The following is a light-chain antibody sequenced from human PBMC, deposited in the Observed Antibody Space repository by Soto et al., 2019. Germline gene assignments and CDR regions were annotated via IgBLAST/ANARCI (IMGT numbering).Light chain of an antibody. V-gene: IGLV2-14*01. J-gene: IGLJ2*01. Sequence: QSVLTQPASVSGSPGQSITISCTGTSSDVGGYNYVSWYQQHPGRAPKLMIYAVSNRPSGVSNRFSASKSGNTASLTISGLLADDEADYHCSSFTSSSTVVFGGGTKVTVL. CDR3: SSFTSSSTVV. CDR1: SSDVGGYNY. CDR2: AVS.